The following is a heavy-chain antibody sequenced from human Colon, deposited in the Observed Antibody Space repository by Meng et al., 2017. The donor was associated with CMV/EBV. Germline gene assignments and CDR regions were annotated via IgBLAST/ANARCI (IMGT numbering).Heavy chain of an antibody. J-gene: IGHJ6*02. D-gene: IGHD2-8*02. Sequence: GSLRLSCAASGFTFSSYSMNWVRQAPGKGLEWIGYIYYTGNANYNPSLKSRVTMSVDSSKNQFTLKLSSVTAADTAVYYCAGDRSTRYCTSADCYYGMDVWGQGTTVTVSS. CDR2: IYYTGNA. V-gene: IGHV4-59*01. CDR3: AGDRSTRYCTSADCYYGMDV. CDR1: GFTFSSYS.